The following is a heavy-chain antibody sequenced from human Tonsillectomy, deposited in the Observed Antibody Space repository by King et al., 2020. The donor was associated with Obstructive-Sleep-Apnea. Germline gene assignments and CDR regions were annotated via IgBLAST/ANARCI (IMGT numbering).Heavy chain of an antibody. D-gene: IGHD3-22*01. CDR1: GGSISSYY. V-gene: IGHV4-59*08. CDR2: IFYSGST. Sequence: QLQESGPGLVKPSETLSLNCTVSGGSISSYYWSWIRQPPGKGLEWIGYIFYSGSTNYNPSLKSRVTISADTSKNQFSLKLSSVTAADAAVYYCAGLSNYYYPFDYWGQGILVTVSS. CDR3: AGLSNYYYPFDY. J-gene: IGHJ4*02.